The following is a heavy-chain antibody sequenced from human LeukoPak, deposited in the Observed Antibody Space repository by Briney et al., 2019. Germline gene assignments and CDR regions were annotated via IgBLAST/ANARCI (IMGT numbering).Heavy chain of an antibody. CDR2: VSHSGNT. J-gene: IGHJ2*01. CDR3: ARHLYYSASAFWYIDL. Sequence: SETLSLTCAVYSGSFSGYYWSWIRQSPGKGLEWIGSVSHSGNTYYKSSLKSRVTVSLDTSKNEFSLILTSVTAADTAEYYCARHLYYSASAFWYIDLWGRGTLVIVSP. CDR1: SGSFSGYY. V-gene: IGHV4-34*01. D-gene: IGHD3-10*01.